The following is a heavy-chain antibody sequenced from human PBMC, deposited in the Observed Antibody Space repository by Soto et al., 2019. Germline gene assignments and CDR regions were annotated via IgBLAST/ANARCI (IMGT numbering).Heavy chain of an antibody. J-gene: IGHJ4*02. Sequence: QVQLVESGGGVVQPGRSLRLSCAASGFTFSNYCMHWVRQAPGKGLEWVIVISYDGNVAYYADSVKGRFTISRDKSENTLYLQMNSLRNEATAMYYCAKEGPSTKWYFDYRGQGTMVTVSS. CDR3: AKEGPSTKWYFDY. V-gene: IGHV3-30*18. CDR1: GFTFSNYC. D-gene: IGHD2-8*01. CDR2: ISYDGNVA.